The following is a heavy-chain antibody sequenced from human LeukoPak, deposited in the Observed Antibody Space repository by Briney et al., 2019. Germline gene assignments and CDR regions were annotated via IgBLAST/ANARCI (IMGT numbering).Heavy chain of an antibody. CDR1: GYTFTSYD. J-gene: IGHJ5*02. CDR2: MNPNSGNT. D-gene: IGHD3-22*01. V-gene: IGHV1-8*03. Sequence: ASVKVSCKASGYTFTSYDINWVRQATGQGLEWMGWMNPNSGNTGYAQKFQGRVTITRNTSISTAYMELSSLRSDDTAVYYCAAEPFYYYDNGWFDPWGQGTLVTASS. CDR3: AAEPFYYYDNGWFDP.